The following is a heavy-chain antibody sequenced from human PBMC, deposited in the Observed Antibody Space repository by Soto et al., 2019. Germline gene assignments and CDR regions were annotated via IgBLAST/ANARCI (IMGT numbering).Heavy chain of an antibody. V-gene: IGHV1-69*13. J-gene: IGHJ3*02. Sequence: GASVKGSCKASGGTFSSYAISWVRQAPGQGLEWMGGIIPIFGTANYAQKFQGRVTITADESTSTAYMELSSLRSEDTAVYYCARCPYYYDSSGPLRAFDIWGQGTMVTVSS. CDR2: IIPIFGTA. CDR1: GGTFSSYA. D-gene: IGHD3-22*01. CDR3: ARCPYYYDSSGPLRAFDI.